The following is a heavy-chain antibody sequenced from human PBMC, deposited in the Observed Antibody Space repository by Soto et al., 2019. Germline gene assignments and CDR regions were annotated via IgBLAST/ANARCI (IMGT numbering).Heavy chain of an antibody. CDR1: GYTFTGYY. V-gene: IGHV1-2*04. J-gene: IGHJ5*02. D-gene: IGHD3-10*01. CDR2: INPNSGGT. Sequence: ASVKVSCKASGYTFTGYYMHWVRQAPGQGLEWMGWINPNSGGTNYAQKFQGWVTMTRDTSISTAYMELSRLRSDDTAGYYCARGGDYGSGSYPLGPWGQRPLVTVSS. CDR3: ARGGDYGSGSYPLGP.